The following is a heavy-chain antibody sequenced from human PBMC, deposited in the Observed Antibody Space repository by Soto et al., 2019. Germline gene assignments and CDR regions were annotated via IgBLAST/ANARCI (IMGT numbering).Heavy chain of an antibody. Sequence: EAQLVESGGRVVRPGGSLRLSCVVSGFRFHEYGMSWVRQVPGKGLEWVAGINWNGETIGYAVSLKGRFSISRDNGKDSLHLQMSYLRDEDTALYYCASGAWSGYGQYYGLDVWGQGTTVTVSS. CDR1: GFRFHEYG. J-gene: IGHJ6*02. D-gene: IGHD3-3*01. V-gene: IGHV3-20*04. CDR2: INWNGETI. CDR3: ASGAWSGYGQYYGLDV.